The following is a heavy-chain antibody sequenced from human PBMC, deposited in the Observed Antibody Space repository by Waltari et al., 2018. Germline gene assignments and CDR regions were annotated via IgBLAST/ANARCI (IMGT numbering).Heavy chain of an antibody. V-gene: IGHV4-39*07. J-gene: IGHJ4*02. CDR1: GGSISSSSYY. D-gene: IGHD5-12*01. CDR2: IYYSGST. Sequence: LQLQESRPGLVKPSETLSLTCTVSGGSISSSSYYWGWIRQPPGKGLEWIGSIYYSGSTYDKPARKSRATISVDTSKTQFSLKLSAVIAADTAVYYCATIASQRGYSGFDYWGQGTRVTDSS. CDR3: ATIASQRGYSGFDY.